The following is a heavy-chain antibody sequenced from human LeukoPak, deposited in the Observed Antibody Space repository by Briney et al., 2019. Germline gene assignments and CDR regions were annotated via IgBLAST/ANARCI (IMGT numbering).Heavy chain of an antibody. Sequence: SETLSLTCTVSGGPISSYYWSWIRQPPGKGLEWIGYIYYSGSTNYNPSLKSRVTISVDTSKNQFSLKLSSVTAADTAVYYCARVRRVVETYYDFWSGYYTPDAFDIWGQGTMVTVSS. CDR2: IYYSGST. CDR1: GGPISSYY. J-gene: IGHJ3*02. V-gene: IGHV4-59*01. CDR3: ARVRRVVETYYDFWSGYYTPDAFDI. D-gene: IGHD3-3*01.